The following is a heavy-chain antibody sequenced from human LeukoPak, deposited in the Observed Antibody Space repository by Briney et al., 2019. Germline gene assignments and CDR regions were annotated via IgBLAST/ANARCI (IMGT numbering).Heavy chain of an antibody. Sequence: KPSGTPFLTCTVSGGSLSSYYWGWIREPAREGLEWVGRTYTSGGTNYNPSLKSRVTMSVDTSKNQFSLKLSSVTAADTAVYYCAREGCSSTSCYGAYYYYGMDVWGQGTTVTVSS. J-gene: IGHJ6*02. CDR2: TYTSGGT. CDR1: GGSLSSYY. CDR3: AREGCSSTSCYGAYYYYGMDV. V-gene: IGHV4-4*07. D-gene: IGHD2-2*01.